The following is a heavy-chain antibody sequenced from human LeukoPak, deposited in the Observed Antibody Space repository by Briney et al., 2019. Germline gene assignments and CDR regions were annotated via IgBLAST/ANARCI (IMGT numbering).Heavy chain of an antibody. CDR2: IYHSGST. CDR3: ARATEGWYYMDV. Sequence: SETLSLTCTVSGYSVSSGHYWGWIRQPPGKGLDWVGSIYHSGSTYYSPSLKSRVTISVDTSKNQFSLKLSSVTAADTAVYYCARATEGWYYMDVWGKGTTVTVSS. V-gene: IGHV4-38-2*02. CDR1: GYSVSSGHY. J-gene: IGHJ6*03.